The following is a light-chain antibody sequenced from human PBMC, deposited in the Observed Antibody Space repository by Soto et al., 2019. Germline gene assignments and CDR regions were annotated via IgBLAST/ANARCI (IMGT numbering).Light chain of an antibody. J-gene: IGLJ1*01. CDR1: SSDVGGYNY. Sequence: QSALTQPAFVSGSPGQSITISCTGTSSDVGGYNYVSWYQHPPGKAPKLMISEVSNRPSGVSNRFSGSKSGNTASLTISGLQAEDEADYYCSSYTSSSTFYVFGTGTKVTVL. CDR2: EVS. CDR3: SSYTSSSTFYV. V-gene: IGLV2-14*01.